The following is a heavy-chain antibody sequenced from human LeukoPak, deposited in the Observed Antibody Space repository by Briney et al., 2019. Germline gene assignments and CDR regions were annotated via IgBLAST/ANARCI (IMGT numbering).Heavy chain of an antibody. CDR3: ARAGSSGSPWAFDI. D-gene: IGHD6-19*01. V-gene: IGHV4-59*01. CDR1: GGSISSYY. CDR2: IYYSGST. Sequence: PSETLSLTCTVSGGSISSYYWSWIRQPPGKGLEWIGYIYYSGSTNYNPSLKSRVTISVDTSKNQFSLKLSSVTAADTAVYYCARAGSSGSPWAFDIWGQGTMVTVSS. J-gene: IGHJ3*02.